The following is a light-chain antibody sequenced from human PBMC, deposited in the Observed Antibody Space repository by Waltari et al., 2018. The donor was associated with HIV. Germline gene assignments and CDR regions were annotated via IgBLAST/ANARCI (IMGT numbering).Light chain of an antibody. CDR2: EVS. CDR1: SSDVGGYNY. V-gene: IGLV2-14*01. Sequence: QSALTQPASVSGSPGQSIPIPCTVTSSDVGGYNYVSSSQQHPGKAPKLMIYEVSKRPSGVSNRFSGSKSGNTASLTISGLQAEDEADYYCSSYTSSSTYVVFGGGTKLTVL. J-gene: IGLJ2*01. CDR3: SSYTSSSTYVV.